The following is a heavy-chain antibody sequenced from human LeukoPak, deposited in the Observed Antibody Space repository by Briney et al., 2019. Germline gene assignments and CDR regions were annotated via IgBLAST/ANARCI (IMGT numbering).Heavy chain of an antibody. Sequence: ASVKVSCKASGYTFTGYYMHWVRQAPGQGLEWMGWINPNSGGTNYAQKFQGRVTMTRDTSISTAYMELSRLRSDDTAVYYCARDPLSIVVVPAAMGLDYWAQGTLVTVSS. D-gene: IGHD2-2*01. J-gene: IGHJ4*02. CDR1: GYTFTGYY. V-gene: IGHV1-2*02. CDR3: ARDPLSIVVVPAAMGLDY. CDR2: INPNSGGT.